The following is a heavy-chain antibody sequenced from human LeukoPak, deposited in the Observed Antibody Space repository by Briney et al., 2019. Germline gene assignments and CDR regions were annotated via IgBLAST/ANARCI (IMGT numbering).Heavy chain of an antibody. D-gene: IGHD5-12*01. CDR3: ARVRPSGYPDY. Sequence: GGSLRLSCAASGFTFSSYWMHWVRQAPGKGLVWVSHINSDGSSTNYADSVKGRFTISRDNAKNTLYLQMNSLRAEGTAVYYCARVRPSGYPDYWGQGTLVTVSS. CDR1: GFTFSSYW. J-gene: IGHJ4*02. CDR2: INSDGSST. V-gene: IGHV3-74*01.